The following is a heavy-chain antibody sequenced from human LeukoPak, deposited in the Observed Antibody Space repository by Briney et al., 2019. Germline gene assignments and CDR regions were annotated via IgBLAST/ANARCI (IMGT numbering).Heavy chain of an antibody. CDR2: FDPEDGET. Sequence: ASVKVSCKVSGYTLTELSIHWVRQAPGKGLEWMGGFDPEDGETIYAQKFQGRVTMTEDTSTDTAYMELSSLRSEDTAVYYCATDWGITMVRGVIIMSPQGTYGMDVWGQGTTVTVSS. D-gene: IGHD3-10*01. CDR1: GYTLTELS. V-gene: IGHV1-24*01. J-gene: IGHJ6*02. CDR3: ATDWGITMVRGVIIMSPQGTYGMDV.